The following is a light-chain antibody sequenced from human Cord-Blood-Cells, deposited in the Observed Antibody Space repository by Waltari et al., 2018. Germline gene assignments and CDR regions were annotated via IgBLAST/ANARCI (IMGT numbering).Light chain of an antibody. CDR2: KAS. CDR1: QSISSW. V-gene: IGKV1-5*03. CDR3: QQYNSYPLT. J-gene: IGKJ4*01. Sequence: DIQMTQSPSHLSAFVGNRVTITCRASQSISSWLAWYQQKPGKAPKLLIYKASSLESGVPSRFSGSGSGTEFTLTISSLQPDDFATYYCQQYNSYPLTFGGGTKVEIK.